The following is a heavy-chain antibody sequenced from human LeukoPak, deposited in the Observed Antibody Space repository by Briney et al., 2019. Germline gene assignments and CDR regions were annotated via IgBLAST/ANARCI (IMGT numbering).Heavy chain of an antibody. Sequence: PGGSLRLSCAASGFSFSNYAMTWVRQAPGKGLEWVSGISDGGGNTHYADSVKGRFTISRDNSKNTLYLQMNSLGAEDTALYYCAKRTTAYTGSHYPQFDSWGQGTLVTVSS. CDR2: ISDGGGNT. V-gene: IGHV3-23*01. J-gene: IGHJ4*02. D-gene: IGHD1-26*01. CDR1: GFSFSNYA. CDR3: AKRTTAYTGSHYPQFDS.